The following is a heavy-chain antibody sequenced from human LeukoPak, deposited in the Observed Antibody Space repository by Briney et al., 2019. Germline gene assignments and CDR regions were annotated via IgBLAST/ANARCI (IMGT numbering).Heavy chain of an antibody. CDR3: GRDNYGSIDF. D-gene: IGHD3-10*01. CDR1: GFTFPTYW. CDR2: INHDRTIT. Sequence: GGSLRLSCSASGFTFPTYWMIWVRQVPGEGLVYVSYINHDRTITNYADSVKGRFTMSRDNARNTVFLQMERLRAEDTAVYYCGRDNYGSIDFWGQGVLVTVYS. V-gene: IGHV3-74*01. J-gene: IGHJ4*02.